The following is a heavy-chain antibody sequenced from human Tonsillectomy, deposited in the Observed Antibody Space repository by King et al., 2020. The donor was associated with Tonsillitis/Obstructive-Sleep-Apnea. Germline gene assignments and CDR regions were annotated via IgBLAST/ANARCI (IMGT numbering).Heavy chain of an antibody. Sequence: VQLVESGGGXVKPGGSLRLSXAASGFTFXSXSMNWVXQAPGKGLEWVSSIXSSSSYIYYADSVKGRFTISRDNAKNSLYLQMNSLRAEDTAVYYCARDEGVVVPAAIRYWGQGTLVTVSS. D-gene: IGHD2-2*01. CDR1: GFTFXSXS. CDR2: IXSSSSYI. J-gene: IGHJ4*02. V-gene: IGHV3-21*01. CDR3: ARDEGVVVPAAIRY.